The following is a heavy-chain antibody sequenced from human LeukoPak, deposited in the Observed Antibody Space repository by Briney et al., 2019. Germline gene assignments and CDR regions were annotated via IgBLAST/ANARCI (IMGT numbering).Heavy chain of an antibody. D-gene: IGHD6-13*01. CDR1: GFTFSNYW. CDR3: AKAVIAAAGYDAFDI. Sequence: GGSLRLSCAASGFTFSNYWVHWVRQAPGKGLVWVSRINRDGSTTKYADSVKGRFTVSRDNAKNTLNLQMNSLRAEDTALYYCAKAVIAAAGYDAFDIWGQGTMVTVSS. J-gene: IGHJ3*02. CDR2: INRDGSTT. V-gene: IGHV3-74*03.